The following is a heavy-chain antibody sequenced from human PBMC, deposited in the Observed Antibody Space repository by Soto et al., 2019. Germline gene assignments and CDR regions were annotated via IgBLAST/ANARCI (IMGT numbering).Heavy chain of an antibody. V-gene: IGHV1-46*01. CDR3: AEKYGGGGAAYPLNY. D-gene: IGHD1-26*01. CDR1: GYTFTSYF. Sequence: ASVKVSCKASGYTFTSYFMHWVRQAPGQGLEWMGIINPSGGSTSYAQKFQGRVTMTRDTSTSTVYMELSSLGSEDTAVYYCAEKYGGGGAAYPLNYWGKETRAT. CDR2: INPSGGST. J-gene: IGHJ4*02.